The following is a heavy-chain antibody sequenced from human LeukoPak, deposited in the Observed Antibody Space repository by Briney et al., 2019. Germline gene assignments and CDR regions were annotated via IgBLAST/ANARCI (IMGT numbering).Heavy chain of an antibody. V-gene: IGHV3-23*01. CDR1: GFTFSSYA. D-gene: IGHD6-13*01. CDR3: AKDRDSSSWYSKYYYYYGMDV. J-gene: IGHJ6*02. Sequence: LSGGSLRLSCAASGFTFSSYAMSWVHQAPGKGLEWVSAISGSGGSTYYADSVKGRFTISRDNSKNTLYLQMNSLRAEDTAVYYCAKDRDSSSWYSKYYYYYGMDVWGQGTTVTVSS. CDR2: ISGSGGST.